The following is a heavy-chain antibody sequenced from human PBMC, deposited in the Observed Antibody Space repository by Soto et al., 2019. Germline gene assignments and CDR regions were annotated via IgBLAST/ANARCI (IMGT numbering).Heavy chain of an antibody. CDR1: GYTFTDYY. J-gene: IGHJ6*02. Sequence: GASVKVSCNASGYTFTDYYMHWVRQAPGQGLEWMGWINPNSGGTNYAQKFQGRVTMTRDTSISTAYMELSRLRSDDTAVYYCARKLELRGSYYYYYDMDVWGQGTTVTVSS. CDR2: INPNSGGT. D-gene: IGHD1-7*01. CDR3: ARKLELRGSYYYYYDMDV. V-gene: IGHV1-2*02.